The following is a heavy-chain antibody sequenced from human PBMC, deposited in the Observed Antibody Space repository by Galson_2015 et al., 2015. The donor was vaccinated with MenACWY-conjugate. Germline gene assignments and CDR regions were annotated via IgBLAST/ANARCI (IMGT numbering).Heavy chain of an antibody. Sequence: SVKVSCKASDYTFTSFAIHWVRQAPGQRLEWMGWINAGTGGTKYSQKFQDRVTITSDTSAKTAFMEVRSLTSEDTAVYYCARSPRDSVSGRYRSHLWGQGTLVTVSS. CDR1: DYTFTSFA. J-gene: IGHJ1*01. D-gene: IGHD3-16*02. V-gene: IGHV1-3*01. CDR3: ARSPRDSVSGRYRSHL. CDR2: INAGTGGT.